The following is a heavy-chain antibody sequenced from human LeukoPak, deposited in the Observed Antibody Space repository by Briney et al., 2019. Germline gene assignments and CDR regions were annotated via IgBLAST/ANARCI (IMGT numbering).Heavy chain of an antibody. CDR2: ISNTGGST. V-gene: IGHV3-23*01. D-gene: IGHD2-15*01. CDR3: AQQVGYCSSGSCYFTY. CDR1: GFSFNTYA. J-gene: IGHJ1*01. Sequence: PGGSLRLSCAASGFSFNTYAMSWVRQAPGMGLEWVSAISNTGGSTYYADSVKGRFTISRDKSKNTLSLQMNSLRAEDTAVYYCAQQVGYCSSGSCYFTYWGQGTLVTVSS.